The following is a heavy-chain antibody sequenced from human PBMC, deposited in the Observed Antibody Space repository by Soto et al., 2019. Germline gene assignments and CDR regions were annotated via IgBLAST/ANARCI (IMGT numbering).Heavy chain of an antibody. CDR1: GDSVSSNSVA. Sequence: SQTLSLTCVISGDSVSSNSVAWNWIRQSPSRGLEWLGRTYYRSKWYNNYALSVKSRITINPDTSKNQFSLQLNSVSPEDTAVYFCASLHSGGGDSLDIWGQGTMVTVSS. CDR3: ASLHSGGGDSLDI. V-gene: IGHV6-1*01. J-gene: IGHJ3*02. CDR2: TYYRSKWYN. D-gene: IGHD2-15*01.